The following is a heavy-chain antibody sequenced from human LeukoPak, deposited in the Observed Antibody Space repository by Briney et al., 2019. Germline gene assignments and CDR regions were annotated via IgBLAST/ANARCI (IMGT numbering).Heavy chain of an antibody. J-gene: IGHJ6*02. D-gene: IGHD3-10*01. V-gene: IGHV3-52*01. CDR2: IKCDGSEK. CDR3: ARSITIRSRGMDV. CDR1: GFTFSSSW. Sequence: AGGSLRLSCAASGFTFSSSWMHWVCQAPEKGLEWVADIKCDGSEKYYVDSVKGRFTISRDNAKNSLYLQMNSLRAEDTAVYYCARSITIRSRGMDVWAKGPRSPSP.